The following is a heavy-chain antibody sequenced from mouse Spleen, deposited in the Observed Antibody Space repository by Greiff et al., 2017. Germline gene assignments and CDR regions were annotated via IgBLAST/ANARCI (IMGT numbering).Heavy chain of an antibody. D-gene: IGHD2-13*01. CDR2: IRNKANGYTT. V-gene: IGHV7-3*01. CDR1: GFTFTDYY. Sequence: EVKLVESGGGLVQPGGSLSLSCAASGFTFTDYYMSWVRQPPGKALEWLGFIRNKANGYTTEYSASVKGRFTISRDNSQSILYLQMNALRAEDSATYYCARSLYYGDPYAMDYWGQGTSVTVSS. J-gene: IGHJ4*01. CDR3: ARSLYYGDPYAMDY.